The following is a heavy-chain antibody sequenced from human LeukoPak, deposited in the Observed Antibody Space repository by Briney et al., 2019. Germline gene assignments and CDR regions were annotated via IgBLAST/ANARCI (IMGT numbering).Heavy chain of an antibody. CDR3: MRHEEEDGYNAKPFDF. J-gene: IGHJ4*02. CDR1: GGSISNSNYY. V-gene: IGHV4-39*01. CDR2: IYYSGNT. D-gene: IGHD5-24*01. Sequence: SETLSLTCTVSGGSISNSNYYWCWVRQPPGKGLEWIGTIYYSGNTYYNPSLKSRVTISVDTSKNQFSLRLSSVTAADTAVYFCMRHEEEDGYNAKPFDFWGQGTLVTVSS.